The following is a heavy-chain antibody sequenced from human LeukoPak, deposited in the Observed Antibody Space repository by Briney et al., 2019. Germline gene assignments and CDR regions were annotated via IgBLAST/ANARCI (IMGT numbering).Heavy chain of an antibody. V-gene: IGHV4-59*01. CDR3: ARPEKVGDCSSTSCSDRWFDP. CDR1: GGSLSSDH. D-gene: IGHD2-2*01. Sequence: SETLSLTCTVSGGSLSSDHWSWIRQPPGKGLEWIGYVYYNVRTNYNPSLKSRVTISGDTSKNQFSLKLSSVTAADTAVYYCARPEKVGDCSSTSCSDRWFDPWGQGTLVTVSS. CDR2: VYYNVRT. J-gene: IGHJ5*02.